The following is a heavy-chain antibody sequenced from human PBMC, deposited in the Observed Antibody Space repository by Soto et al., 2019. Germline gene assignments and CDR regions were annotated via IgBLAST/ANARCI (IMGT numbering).Heavy chain of an antibody. CDR1: GVSLTTSGVG. D-gene: IGHD2-15*01. Sequence: QITLRASGPTLVQPTQTLTLTCTLSGVSLTTSGVGVGWIRQPPGKALEWLALIYWDDDKRFSPSLKSRLAITMDTSKNQVVMTMTDMAPVDTAIYYCAHRQRTVVVGAPFDLWGQGSQVTVSS. CDR3: AHRQRTVVVGAPFDL. CDR2: IYWDDDK. J-gene: IGHJ4*02. V-gene: IGHV2-5*02.